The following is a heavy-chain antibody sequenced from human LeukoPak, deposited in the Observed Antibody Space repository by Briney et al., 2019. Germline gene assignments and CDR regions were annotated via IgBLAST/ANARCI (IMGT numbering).Heavy chain of an antibody. CDR1: GFTFSDYY. V-gene: IGHV3-11*01. CDR2: ISSSGSTI. J-gene: IGHJ4*02. D-gene: IGHD6-13*01. Sequence: GGSLRLSCAASGFTFSDYYMSWIRQAPGKGLEWVSYISSSGSTIYYADSVKGRFTISRDNAKNSLYLQMNSLRAEDTAVYYCARFRPGGIAAAYFDYWGQGTLVTVSS. CDR3: ARFRPGGIAAAYFDY.